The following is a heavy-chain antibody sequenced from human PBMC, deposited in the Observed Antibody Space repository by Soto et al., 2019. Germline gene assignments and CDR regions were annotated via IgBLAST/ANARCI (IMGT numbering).Heavy chain of an antibody. J-gene: IGHJ3*01. Sequence: GSLRLSCAASGFTFSRYGMHWVRQTPGKGLEWVAVIRCNGGSKYYADSVKGRFTISRDNSKNTLYLQMNSLRAEDTAVYYCAKDRVVVVPAAIFAWGQGTMVTVSS. CDR2: IRCNGGSK. CDR1: GFTFSRYG. CDR3: AKDRVVVVPAAIFA. V-gene: IGHV3-23*01. D-gene: IGHD2-2*01.